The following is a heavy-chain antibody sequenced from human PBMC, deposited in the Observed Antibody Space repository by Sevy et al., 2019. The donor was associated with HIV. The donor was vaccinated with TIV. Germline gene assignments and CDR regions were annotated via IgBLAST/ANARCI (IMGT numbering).Heavy chain of an antibody. CDR3: ARDCSSTTCLWGLDV. Sequence: GGSLRLSCAASGFTFSNYWMIWVRQAPGKGLEWVANIKRDGSESYYVASVKGRFTISRDNAKNSLYLQMNSLRADDTAVYYCARDCSSTTCLWGLDVWGQGTTVTVSS. CDR1: GFTFSNYW. CDR2: IKRDGSES. D-gene: IGHD2-2*01. V-gene: IGHV3-7*03. J-gene: IGHJ6*02.